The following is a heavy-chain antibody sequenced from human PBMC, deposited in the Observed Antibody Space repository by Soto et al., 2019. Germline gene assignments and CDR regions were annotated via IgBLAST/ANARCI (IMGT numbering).Heavy chain of an antibody. V-gene: IGHV3-49*03. D-gene: IGHD5-18*01. Sequence: PGGSLRLSCTASGFTFGDYAMSWFRQAPGKGLEWVGFIRSKAYGGTTEYAASVKGRFTISRDDSKSIAYLQMNSLKTEDTAVYYCTVSGDTAMVFPLWGQGTLVTVS. CDR2: IRSKAYGGTT. CDR1: GFTFGDYA. J-gene: IGHJ4*02. CDR3: TVSGDTAMVFPL.